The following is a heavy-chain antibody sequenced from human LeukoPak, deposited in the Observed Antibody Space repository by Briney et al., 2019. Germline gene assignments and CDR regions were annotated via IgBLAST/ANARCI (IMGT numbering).Heavy chain of an antibody. D-gene: IGHD3-22*01. CDR1: GYTFTGYG. Sequence: GSLKVSCKASGYTFTGYGISWVRQAPGQGLEWMGWIITARGNKYYAQNLQGRVTMSTDTATSTAYMELRSLRSDDTAVYYCARDLYYYDSGDYYHDDFDMWGQGTMVTVSS. J-gene: IGHJ3*02. CDR3: ARDLYYYDSGDYYHDDFDM. V-gene: IGHV1-18*01. CDR2: IITARGNK.